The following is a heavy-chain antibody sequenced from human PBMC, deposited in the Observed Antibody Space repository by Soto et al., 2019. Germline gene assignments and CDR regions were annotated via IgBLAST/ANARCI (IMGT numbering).Heavy chain of an antibody. V-gene: IGHV4-4*07. J-gene: IGHJ6*02. CDR1: GASISGHY. CDR3: AREKDFYYSGMDV. CDR2: IYSTGTT. Sequence: QVQLRESGPGLVKASETLSLTCIVSGASISGHYWTWIRQPAGKGLEYIGRIYSTGTTDYNPSLESRVTMSVDTSKKSCSLKLTSVTAADTAIYYCAREKDFYYSGMDVWGQGTTVAVSS.